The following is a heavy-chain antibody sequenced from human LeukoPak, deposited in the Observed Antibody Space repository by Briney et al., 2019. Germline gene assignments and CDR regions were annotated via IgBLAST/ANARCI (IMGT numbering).Heavy chain of an antibody. CDR1: GFTFSDYA. J-gene: IGHJ3*02. V-gene: IGHV3-23*01. CDR3: ARDKLPASFDI. Sequence: GGSLRLSCAASGFTFSDYALGWVRQAPGRGLEWVATLSGSGAGTYYSDSVQGRFTISRDNSKRTLFLQMNSLRAEDTAVYYCARDKLPASFDIWGQGTMVTVSS. CDR2: LSGSGAGT. D-gene: IGHD6-6*01.